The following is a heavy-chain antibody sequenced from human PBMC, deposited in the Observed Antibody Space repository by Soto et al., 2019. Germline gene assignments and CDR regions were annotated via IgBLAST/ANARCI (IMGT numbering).Heavy chain of an antibody. V-gene: IGHV1-18*01. CDR2: INTYNGNT. D-gene: IGHD3-16*01. J-gene: IGHJ6*02. Sequence: QVQLVQSGAEVKNPGASVKVSCKASGYTFTRYGIGWARQAPGQGLEWKEWINTYNGNTNYAKNVQGRVTLTTDTSTSTAYMELRSLRSNDTAIYYCAMVDVYVTPSPQDVWGQGTTVIVSS. CDR1: GYTFTRYG. CDR3: AMVDVYVTPSPQDV.